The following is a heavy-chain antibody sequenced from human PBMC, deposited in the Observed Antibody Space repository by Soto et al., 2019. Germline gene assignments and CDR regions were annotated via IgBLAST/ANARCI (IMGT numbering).Heavy chain of an antibody. CDR1: GFTFSDYG. CDR2: ITYDGSNK. CDR3: AKRGMDSYYYYGMDV. D-gene: IGHD1-20*01. Sequence: QVQLVESGGGVVQPGRSLRLSCAASGFTFSDYGMHWVRQAPGKGLEWVADITYDGSNKYYADYVKGRFTISRDKSKNTWFLQLNSRRAEDTAMYYCAKRGMDSYYYYGMDVWGQGTTVTVSS. V-gene: IGHV3-30*18. J-gene: IGHJ6*02.